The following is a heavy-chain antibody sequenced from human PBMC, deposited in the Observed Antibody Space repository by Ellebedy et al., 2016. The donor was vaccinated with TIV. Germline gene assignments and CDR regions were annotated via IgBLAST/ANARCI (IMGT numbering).Heavy chain of an antibody. J-gene: IGHJ6*02. Sequence: PGGSLRLSCAASGSAFSDYYMTWIRQVPGKGLEWVSSITSGEAYTQYGDSVRGRFTISRDNAKNLLYLQLSSVTVEDTAVYYCARGPKRVYRDYVEYYGLDVWGQGTTVTVSS. CDR1: GSAFSDYY. CDR3: ARGPKRVYRDYVEYYGLDV. D-gene: IGHD4-17*01. V-gene: IGHV3-11*05. CDR2: ITSGEAYT.